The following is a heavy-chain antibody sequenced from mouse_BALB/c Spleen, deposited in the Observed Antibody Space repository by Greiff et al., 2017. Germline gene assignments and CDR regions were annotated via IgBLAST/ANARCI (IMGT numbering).Heavy chain of an antibody. D-gene: IGHD1-2*01. J-gene: IGHJ4*01. CDR3: ARGGPSLAMDY. CDR2: ISSGGST. CDR1: GFTFSSYA. Sequence: EVMLVESGGGLVKPGGSLKLSCAASGFTFSSYAMSWVRQTPEKRLEWVASISSGGSTYYPDSVKGRFTISRDNARNILYLQMSSLRSEDTAMYYCARGGPSLAMDYWGQGTSVTVAS. V-gene: IGHV5-6-5*01.